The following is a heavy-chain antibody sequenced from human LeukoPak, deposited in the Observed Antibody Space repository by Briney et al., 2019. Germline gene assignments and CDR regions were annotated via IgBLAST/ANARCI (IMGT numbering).Heavy chain of an antibody. V-gene: IGHV3-23*01. Sequence: PGGSLRLSCAASGFTFSSCAMSWVRQAPGKGLEWVSAISGSGGSTYYADSVKGRFTISRDNSKNTLYLQMNSLRAEDTAVYYCARDDFWSGYSLLDYWGQGTLVTVSS. J-gene: IGHJ4*02. CDR1: GFTFSSCA. CDR3: ARDDFWSGYSLLDY. D-gene: IGHD3-3*01. CDR2: ISGSGGST.